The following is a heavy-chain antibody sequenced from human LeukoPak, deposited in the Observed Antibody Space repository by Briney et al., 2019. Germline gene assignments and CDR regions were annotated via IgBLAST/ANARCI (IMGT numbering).Heavy chain of an antibody. CDR3: MYCSSTSCYTDIDY. CDR2: INPNSGGT. Sequence: ASVKVSCKASGYTFTGYYMHWARQAPGQGLEWMGRINPNSGGTDYAQKFQGRVTMTRDTSISTACMELSRLRSDDTAVYYCMYCSSTSCYTDIDYWGQGTLVTVSS. D-gene: IGHD2-2*02. CDR1: GYTFTGYY. J-gene: IGHJ4*02. V-gene: IGHV1-2*06.